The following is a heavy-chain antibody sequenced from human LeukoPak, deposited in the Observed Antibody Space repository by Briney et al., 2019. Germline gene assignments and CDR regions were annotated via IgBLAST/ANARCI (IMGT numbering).Heavy chain of an antibody. CDR2: ISAYNGNT. Sequence: GASVKVSCKASGYTFTSYGISWVRQAPGQGLEWLGWISAYNGNTNYAQKLQGRVTMTTDTSTSTAYMELRSLRSDDTAVYCCARTPNRAYNWFDPWGQGTLVTVSS. V-gene: IGHV1-18*01. CDR3: ARTPNRAYNWFDP. J-gene: IGHJ5*02. D-gene: IGHD1-14*01. CDR1: GYTFTSYG.